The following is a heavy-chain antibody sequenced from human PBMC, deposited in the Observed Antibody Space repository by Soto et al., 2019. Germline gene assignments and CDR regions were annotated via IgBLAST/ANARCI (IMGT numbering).Heavy chain of an antibody. CDR2: ISGSGTNT. V-gene: IGHV3-23*01. CDR3: AKEKPTTTCFDS. J-gene: IGHJ4*02. D-gene: IGHD1-1*01. CDR1: GFSFSTYP. Sequence: EVQLLESGGRLVQPGGSLRLSCVASGFSFSTYPMTWVRQAPGKGLEWVSLISGSGTNTYYAESVKSRFTISRDNSQNTLYLQMNTLRAEDTAVYYCAKEKPTTTCFDSWGQGTLVTVSS.